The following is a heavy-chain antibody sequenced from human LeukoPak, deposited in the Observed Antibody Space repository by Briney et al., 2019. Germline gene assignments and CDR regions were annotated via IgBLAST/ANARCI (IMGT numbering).Heavy chain of an antibody. V-gene: IGHV4-39*01. CDR1: GGSISSSSYY. D-gene: IGHD1-1*01. J-gene: IGHJ4*02. CDR2: IYYSGST. CDR3: ARHLSTTYDY. Sequence: PSETLSLTCTVSGGSISSSSYYWGWIRQPPGKGLEWIGSIYYSGSTYYNPSLKSRVTISVDTSKNQFSLKLSSVTAADTAVYYCARHLSTTYDYWGQGTLVTVSS.